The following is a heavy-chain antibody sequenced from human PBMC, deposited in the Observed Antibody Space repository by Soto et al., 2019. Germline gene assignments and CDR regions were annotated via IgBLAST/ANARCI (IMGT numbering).Heavy chain of an antibody. D-gene: IGHD3-3*01. J-gene: IGHJ6*03. CDR1: GYTFTSYD. CDR3: ARRITIFGVVMATYYYIDV. CDR2: MNPNSGNT. V-gene: IGHV1-8*01. Sequence: ASVKVSCKASGYTFTSYDINWVRQATGQGLEWMGWMNPNSGNTGYAQKFQGRVTMTRNTSISTAYMELSSLRSEDTAVYYCARRITIFGVVMATYYYIDVWGKGTTVTVSS.